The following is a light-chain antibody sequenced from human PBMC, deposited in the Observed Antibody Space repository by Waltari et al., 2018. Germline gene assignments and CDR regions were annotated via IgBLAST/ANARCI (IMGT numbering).Light chain of an antibody. V-gene: IGKV3-20*01. CDR3: QKYDRLPAT. Sequence: EIVLTQSPGTLSLSPGERGTLSCRASQSVSRFLDWYQQKPGQAPRLLIYGASTSATGIPDRFSGSGSGTDFSLTISRLEPEDFAVYYCQKYDRLPATFGQGTKVEIK. J-gene: IGKJ1*01. CDR1: QSVSRF. CDR2: GAS.